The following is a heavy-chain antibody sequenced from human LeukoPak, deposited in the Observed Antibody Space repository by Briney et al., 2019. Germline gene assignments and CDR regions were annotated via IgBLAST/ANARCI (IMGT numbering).Heavy chain of an antibody. CDR2: ISRCRTSI. J-gene: IGHJ6*03. V-gene: IGHV3-48*04. CDR1: GFTFSSYS. CDR3: ARAKEGITIFGVENYMDV. Sequence: QPGGSLRLSCAASGFTFSSYSMNWVRQAPGKGLGWVSYISRCRTSIYSAGSVKGRFTISRDNAKSSLYLQINSLRAEDTAVYYCARAKEGITIFGVENYMDVWGKGTTVTVSS. D-gene: IGHD3-3*01.